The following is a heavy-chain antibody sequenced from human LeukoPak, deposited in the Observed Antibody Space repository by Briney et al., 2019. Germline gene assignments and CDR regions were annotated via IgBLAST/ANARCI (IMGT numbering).Heavy chain of an antibody. V-gene: IGHV4-38-2*02. J-gene: IGHJ3*02. CDR1: GSSISSAYY. Sequence: SETLSLTCTVSGSSISSAYYWGWIRQPPGKGLEWIGSIYYSGSTYYNPSLKSRVTISVDTSKNQFSLKLSSVTAADTAVYYCARDRAMVVVVTDAFDIWGQGTMVTVSS. CDR3: ARDRAMVVVVTDAFDI. CDR2: IYYSGST. D-gene: IGHD3-22*01.